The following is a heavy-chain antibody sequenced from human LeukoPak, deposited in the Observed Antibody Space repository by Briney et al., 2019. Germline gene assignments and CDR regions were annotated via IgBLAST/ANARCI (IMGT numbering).Heavy chain of an antibody. CDR2: IKDDGSES. Sequence: GGSLRLSCAASGFTFSNYWMSWVREAPGKGLEWVANIKDDGSESYYVDSVKGRFTISRDNAKNSLYLQMTSLRDEDTAVYYCARTIRGYWGQGTLVTVSS. J-gene: IGHJ4*02. CDR1: GFTFSNYW. CDR3: ARTIRGY. D-gene: IGHD4/OR15-4a*01. V-gene: IGHV3-7*01.